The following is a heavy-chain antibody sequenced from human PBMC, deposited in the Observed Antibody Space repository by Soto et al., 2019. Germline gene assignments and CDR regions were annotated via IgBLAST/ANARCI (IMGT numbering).Heavy chain of an antibody. D-gene: IGHD2-2*01. CDR1: GFTFSSYS. J-gene: IGHJ4*02. V-gene: IGHV3-21*01. Sequence: GGSLRLSCAASGFTFSSYSMNWVRQAPGKGLEWVSSISSSSSYIYYADSVKGRFTISRDNAKNSLYLQMNSLRAEDTAVYYCARGRGLKYCSSTSCYGFDYWGQGTLVTVSS. CDR2: ISSSSSYI. CDR3: ARGRGLKYCSSTSCYGFDY.